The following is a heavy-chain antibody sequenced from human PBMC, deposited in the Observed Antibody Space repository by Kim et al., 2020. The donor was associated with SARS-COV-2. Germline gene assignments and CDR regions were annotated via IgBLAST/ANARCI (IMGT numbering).Heavy chain of an antibody. CDR2: INHSGST. V-gene: IGHV4-34*01. CDR3: ARGSRSSSWYRSDY. Sequence: SETLSLTCAVYGGSFSGYYWSWIRQPPGKGLEWIGEINHSGSTNYNPSLKSRVTISVDTSKNQFSLKLSSVTAADTAVYYCARGSRSSSWYRSDYWGQGTLVTVSS. J-gene: IGHJ4*02. CDR1: GGSFSGYY. D-gene: IGHD6-13*01.